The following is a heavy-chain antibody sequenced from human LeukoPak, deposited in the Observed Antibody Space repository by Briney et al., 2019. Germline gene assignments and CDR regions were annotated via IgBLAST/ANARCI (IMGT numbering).Heavy chain of an antibody. J-gene: IGHJ6*02. D-gene: IGHD2/OR15-2a*01. V-gene: IGHV3-23*01. CDR1: GFTVSSNY. CDR2: ISASGGNT. Sequence: GGSLRLSCAASGFTVSSNYMSWVRQAPGKGLEWVSGISASGGNTWYADSVKGRFTISRDNSKNTLYLQMNSLRAEDTAVYYCAKYVSARGPPYALAVWGQGTTVTVSS. CDR3: AKYVSARGPPYALAV.